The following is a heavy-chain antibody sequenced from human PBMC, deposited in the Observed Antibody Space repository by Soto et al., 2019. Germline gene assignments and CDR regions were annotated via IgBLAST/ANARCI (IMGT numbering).Heavy chain of an antibody. V-gene: IGHV4-59*01. J-gene: IGHJ4*02. Sequence: SETLSLTSTVSGGSISGYYGSWIRQPPGKGLEWIGYIYYSGSTNYNPSLKSRVTISVDTSKNQFSLKLSSVTAADTAVYYCARDRRWLHFDYWGQGTLVTVSS. CDR2: IYYSGST. CDR3: ARDRRWLHFDY. D-gene: IGHD4-17*01. CDR1: GGSISGYY.